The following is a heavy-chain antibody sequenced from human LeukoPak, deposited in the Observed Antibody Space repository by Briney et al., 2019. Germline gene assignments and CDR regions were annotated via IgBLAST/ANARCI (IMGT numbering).Heavy chain of an antibody. CDR3: ARAALMTTPTTDLNYFDY. J-gene: IGHJ4*02. D-gene: IGHD3-16*01. Sequence: SETLSLTCTVSGGSISSYHWSWIRQAAGKGLEWIGRIYTSGSTKYNPSLKSRVTMSVDTSKNQISLKLSSVTAADTAVYYCARAALMTTPTTDLNYFDYWGQGTLVTVSS. CDR2: IYTSGST. V-gene: IGHV4-4*07. CDR1: GGSISSYH.